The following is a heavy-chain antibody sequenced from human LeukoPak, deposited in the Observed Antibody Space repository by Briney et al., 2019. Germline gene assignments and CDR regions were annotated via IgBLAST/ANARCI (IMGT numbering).Heavy chain of an antibody. J-gene: IGHJ5*02. D-gene: IGHD2-15*01. CDR1: GGSISSGSYY. CDR3: AREGDVVVVADWFDP. V-gene: IGHV4-61*02. CDR2: IYTSGST. Sequence: PSETLSLTCTASGGSISSGSYYWSWIRQPAGKGLEWIGRIYTSGSTNYNPSLKSRATISVDTSKNQFSLKLSSVTAADTAVYYCAREGDVVVVADWFDPWGQGTLVTVSS.